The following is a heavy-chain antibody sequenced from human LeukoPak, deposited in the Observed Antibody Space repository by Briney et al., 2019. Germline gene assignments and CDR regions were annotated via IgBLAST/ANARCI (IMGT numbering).Heavy chain of an antibody. CDR1: EFTFSSYA. V-gene: IGHV3-23*01. J-gene: IGHJ4*02. Sequence: GGSLRLSCAASEFTFSSYAMNWVRQAPGKGLEWVSSISGSGDSTYYADSVKGRFTISRDNSKNTLYLQMNSRRVEDTAVYHCAKRLYGSSGFDYWGQGTLVTVSS. CDR2: ISGSGDST. D-gene: IGHD3-22*01. CDR3: AKRLYGSSGFDY.